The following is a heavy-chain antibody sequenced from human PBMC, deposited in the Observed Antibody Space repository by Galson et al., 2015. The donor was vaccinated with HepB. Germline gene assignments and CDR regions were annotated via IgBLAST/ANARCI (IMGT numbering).Heavy chain of an antibody. CDR3: ARAKGEILTGPEHFEY. CDR2: IKHDGSET. V-gene: IGHV3-7*03. Sequence: SLRLSCAASGFTFSSYWMTWVRQAPGKGLEWVANIKHDGSETHYVDSLKGRFTISRDNAKKSLYLQMNSLRAGDTAVYYCARAKGEILTGPEHFEYWGQGALVTVSS. CDR1: GFTFSSYW. J-gene: IGHJ4*02. D-gene: IGHD3-9*01.